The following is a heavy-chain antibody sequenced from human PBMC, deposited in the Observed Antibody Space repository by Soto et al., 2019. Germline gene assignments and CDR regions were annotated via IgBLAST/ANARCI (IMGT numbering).Heavy chain of an antibody. D-gene: IGHD3-10*01. CDR3: ARAPRGNYGYPSYFDY. CDR2: IYYSGST. J-gene: IGHJ4*02. V-gene: IGHV4-59*01. CDR1: GSSISNYY. Sequence: PSETLSLTYTVSGSSISNYYWSWIRQPPGKGLEWIGYIYYSGSTNYNPSLKSRVTISVDTSKNQFSLKLSSVTAADTAVYYCARAPRGNYGYPSYFDYWGQGTLVTVS.